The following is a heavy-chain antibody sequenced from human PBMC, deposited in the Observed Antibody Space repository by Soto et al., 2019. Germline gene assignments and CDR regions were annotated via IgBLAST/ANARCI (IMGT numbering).Heavy chain of an antibody. V-gene: IGHV4-39*01. J-gene: IGHJ4*02. Sequence: SETLSLTCTVSGGSISSGGYYWSWIRQHPGKGLEWIGYIYYSGTTYYNPSLKSRVTISVDTSKNQFSLKLSSVTAADTAVYYCARHSGSYYFPFPLSFDDWGQGTLVTVSS. D-gene: IGHD1-26*01. CDR1: GGSISSGGYY. CDR2: IYYSGTT. CDR3: ARHSGSYYFPFPLSFDD.